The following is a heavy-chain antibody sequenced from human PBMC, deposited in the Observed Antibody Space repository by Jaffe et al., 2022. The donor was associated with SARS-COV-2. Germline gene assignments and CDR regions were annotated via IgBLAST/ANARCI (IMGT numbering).Heavy chain of an antibody. CDR1: GFTFSSYS. CDR2: ISSSSSYI. Sequence: EVQLVESGGGLVKPGGSLRLSCAASGFTFSSYSMNWVRQAPGKGLEWVSSISSSSSYIYYADSVKGRFTISRDNAKNSLYLQMNSLRAEDTAVYYCARDKSDVVAAAGAGVAFDYWGQGTLVTVSS. CDR3: ARDKSDVVAAAGAGVAFDY. V-gene: IGHV3-21*01. J-gene: IGHJ4*02. D-gene: IGHD6-13*01.